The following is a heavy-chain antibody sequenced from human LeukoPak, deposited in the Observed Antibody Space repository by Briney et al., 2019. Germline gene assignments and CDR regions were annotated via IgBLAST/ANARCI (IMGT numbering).Heavy chain of an antibody. CDR2: IYYSGST. D-gene: IGHD3-9*01. CDR3: ARAPVLRYFDWLSPFDY. Sequence: SETLSLTCTVSGGSISSYYWSWIRRPPGKGLEWIGYIYYSGSTNYNPSLKSRVTISVDTSKNQFSLKLSSVTAADTAVYYCARAPVLRYFDWLSPFDYWGQGTLVTVSS. CDR1: GGSISSYY. V-gene: IGHV4-59*01. J-gene: IGHJ4*02.